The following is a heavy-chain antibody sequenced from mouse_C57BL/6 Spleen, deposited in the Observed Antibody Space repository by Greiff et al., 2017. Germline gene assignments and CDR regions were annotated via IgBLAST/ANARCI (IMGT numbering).Heavy chain of an antibody. CDR3: ARAPITTVVAKDYFDY. Sequence: VQLVESGAELARPGASVKLSCKASGYTFTSYGISWVKQRTGQGLEWIGEIYPRSGNTYYNEKFKGKATLTADKSSSTAYMELRSLTSEDSAVYFCARAPITTVVAKDYFDYWGQGTTLTVSS. J-gene: IGHJ2*01. V-gene: IGHV1-81*01. D-gene: IGHD1-1*01. CDR2: IYPRSGNT. CDR1: GYTFTSYG.